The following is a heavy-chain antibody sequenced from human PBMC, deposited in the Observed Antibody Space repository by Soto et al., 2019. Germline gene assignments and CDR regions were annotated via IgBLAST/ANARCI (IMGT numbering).Heavy chain of an antibody. J-gene: IGHJ3*02. Sequence: PGESLKSACNASGYSFSSYWIGWVRQMPGKGLEWMGIIYAGDSDTRYYPSFQGQVTISVDMSINTAYLQWSSLKASDTAMYYCARRRLGLLPSFPYGFDTWGPGTMVTV. CDR2: IYAGDSDT. V-gene: IGHV5-51*01. CDR1: GYSFSSYW. CDR3: ARRRLGLLPSFPYGFDT. D-gene: IGHD3-16*01.